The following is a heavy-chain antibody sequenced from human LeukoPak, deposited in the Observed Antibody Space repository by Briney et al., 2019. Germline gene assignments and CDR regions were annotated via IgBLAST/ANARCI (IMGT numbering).Heavy chain of an antibody. CDR1: GGSISSYY. CDR2: IYFNGST. CDR3: ARVKRGIQLDY. V-gene: IGHV4-59*01. Sequence: SETLSLTCTVSGGSISSYYWSWIRQPPGKGLEWIGYIYFNGSTNYNPSLKSRVTISVDTSKNQFSLKLSSVTAADTAVYYCARVKRGIQLDYWGQGTLVTVSS. D-gene: IGHD6-13*01. J-gene: IGHJ4*02.